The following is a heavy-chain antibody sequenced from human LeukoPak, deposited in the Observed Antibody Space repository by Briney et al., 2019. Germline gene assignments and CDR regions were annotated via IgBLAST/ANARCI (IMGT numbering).Heavy chain of an antibody. CDR1: GHTFTTSW. CDR2: IYIGDSET. Sequence: EESLQTLCQGSGHTFTTSWVGWVRQMPGKGLEWLGLIYIGDSETRYSQSFEGQVTLLANKSINTAYLQWRSLKASDTARYYCARLMGPASPPFDYWGQGTLVAVSS. J-gene: IGHJ4*02. CDR3: ARLMGPASPPFDY. V-gene: IGHV5-51*01. D-gene: IGHD1-14*01.